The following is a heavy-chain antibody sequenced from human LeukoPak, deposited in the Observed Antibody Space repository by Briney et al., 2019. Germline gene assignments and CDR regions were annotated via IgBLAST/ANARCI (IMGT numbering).Heavy chain of an antibody. D-gene: IGHD3-22*01. CDR3: AREGYYYESNLDY. CDR1: GFTFSSSW. V-gene: IGHV3-74*01. J-gene: IGHJ4*02. Sequence: GGSLRLSCAASGFTFSSSWMHWVRPAPGKGLVWVLRIKSEGNSTSNAGWMKRRFTISRDNAKNTLYLQMNSLRTEETAVYYCAREGYYYESNLDYWGQGTLVTVSS. CDR2: IKSEGNST.